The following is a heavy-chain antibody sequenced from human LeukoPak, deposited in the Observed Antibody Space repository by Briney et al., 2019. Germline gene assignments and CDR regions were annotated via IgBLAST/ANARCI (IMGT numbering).Heavy chain of an antibody. V-gene: IGHV3-30*03. CDR1: GFTFSSYG. Sequence: GGSLRLSCAASGFTFSSYGMHWVRQAPGKGLEWVAVISYDGSNKYYADSVKGRFTISRDHSKNTLYLQMNSLRAEDTAVYYCATDEDSSGWPYYFDYWGQGTLVTVSS. D-gene: IGHD6-19*01. CDR2: ISYDGSNK. CDR3: ATDEDSSGWPYYFDY. J-gene: IGHJ4*02.